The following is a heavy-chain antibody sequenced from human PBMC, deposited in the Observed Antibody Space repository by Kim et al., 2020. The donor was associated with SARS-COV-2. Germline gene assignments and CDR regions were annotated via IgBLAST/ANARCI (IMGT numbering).Heavy chain of an antibody. V-gene: IGHV3-21*01. Sequence: GGSLRLSCVASGFTFNSHSMNWVRQAPGKGLEWVSSITRTSSSIYYADSVKGRFPVSRDNAKNSLYLQMDLLIPEATAVYCCAKPQSSNWG. J-gene: IGHJ1*01. CDR2: ITRTSSSI. CDR3: AKPQSSN. CDR1: GFTFNSHS.